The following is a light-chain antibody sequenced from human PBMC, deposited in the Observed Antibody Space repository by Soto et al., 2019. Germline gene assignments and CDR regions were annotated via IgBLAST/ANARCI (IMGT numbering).Light chain of an antibody. CDR1: ESLLHIDGTTY. Sequence: DIVMTQTPLSPPVTLGQPASISCRSSESLLHIDGTTYLSWLQQRPGQPPRVIIYKISDRLSGVPDRFSGSGVGTDFTLKISRVEAEDVGVYYCMQATHFPRTFGQGTKVELK. CDR3: MQATHFPRT. J-gene: IGKJ1*01. CDR2: KIS. V-gene: IGKV2-24*01.